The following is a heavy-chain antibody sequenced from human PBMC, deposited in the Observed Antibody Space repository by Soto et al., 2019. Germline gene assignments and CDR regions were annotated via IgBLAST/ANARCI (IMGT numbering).Heavy chain of an antibody. J-gene: IGHJ4*02. CDR2: ISGSGGNT. D-gene: IGHD2-15*01. V-gene: IGHV3-23*01. CDR1: GFTFSTYA. CDR3: AKGSGYCSGGGCYAPTDY. Sequence: PGGSLRLSCAASGFTFSTYAMSWVRQAPGKGLEWLSVISGSGGNTYYADFVKGRFTISRDNSKNTVYLLMNSLRAEDTAVYYCAKGSGYCSGGGCYAPTDYWGQGTVVTVSS.